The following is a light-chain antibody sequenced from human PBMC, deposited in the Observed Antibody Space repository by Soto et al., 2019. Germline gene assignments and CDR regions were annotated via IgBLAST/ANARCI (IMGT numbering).Light chain of an antibody. V-gene: IGKV3-20*01. CDR3: PQYGRSKLPT. Sequence: EIVLTQSPGTLSLSPGERATLSCRASKSVSSSYLAWYQQKPGQAPRLLIYAASSRATGIPDRFSGSGSGTGFTLTIRRREPEDFAMYYFPQYGRSKLPTFGGGTKVEIK. CDR1: KSVSSSY. J-gene: IGKJ4*01. CDR2: AAS.